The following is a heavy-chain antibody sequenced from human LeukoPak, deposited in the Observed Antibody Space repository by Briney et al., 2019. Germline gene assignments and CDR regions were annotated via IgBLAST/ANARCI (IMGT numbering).Heavy chain of an antibody. J-gene: IGHJ6*02. CDR2: ISYDGSNK. CDR3: AKALYWGANYYYYGMDV. Sequence: GGSLRLSCAASGFTFSSYGMHWVRQAPGKGLEWVAVISYDGSNKYYADSVKGRFTISRDNSKNTLYLQMNSLRAEDTAVYYCAKALYWGANYYYYGMDVWGQGTTVTVSS. V-gene: IGHV3-30*18. CDR1: GFTFSSYG. D-gene: IGHD7-27*01.